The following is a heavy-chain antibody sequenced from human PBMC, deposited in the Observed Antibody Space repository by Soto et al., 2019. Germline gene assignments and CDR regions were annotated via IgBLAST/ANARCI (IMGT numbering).Heavy chain of an antibody. V-gene: IGHV4-59*08. J-gene: IGHJ4*02. CDR3: ARHGRSTVTTHFDY. CDR2: IYYSGST. Sequence: KQSQTLSLTCTVSGGSISSYYWSWIRQPPGKGLEWIGYIYYSGSTNYNPSLKSRVTISVDTSKNQFSLKLSSVTAADTAVYYCARHGRSTVTTHFDYWGQGTLVTVSS. CDR1: GGSISSYY. D-gene: IGHD4-17*01.